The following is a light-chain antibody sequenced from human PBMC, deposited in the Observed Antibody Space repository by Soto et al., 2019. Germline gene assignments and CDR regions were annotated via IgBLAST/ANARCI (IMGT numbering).Light chain of an antibody. CDR2: AAT. Sequence: AIQMTQSPSSLSASVGYRVTITCRASQGIRNDLGWYQQKPGKAPKILIYAATSLQSGVPSRFSGSGSGTDFTLTISNLQPEDFATYYCLQDYNYPWTFGQGTKVDIK. J-gene: IGKJ1*01. CDR1: QGIRND. V-gene: IGKV1-6*01. CDR3: LQDYNYPWT.